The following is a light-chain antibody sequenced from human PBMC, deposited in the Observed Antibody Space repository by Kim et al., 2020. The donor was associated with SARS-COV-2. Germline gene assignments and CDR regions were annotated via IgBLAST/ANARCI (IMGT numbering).Light chain of an antibody. CDR1: SSNIGNNY. J-gene: IGLJ2*01. CDR3: ATWHTSLSAVI. CDR2: NNN. V-gene: IGLV1-51*01. Sequence: QSVLTQPPSVSAAPGQKVTISCSGSSSNIGNNYVSWYQQFPGTTPKLLIYNNNQRPSGIPDRFSGSKSGTSATLGITGLQTGDEADYYCATWHTSLSAVIFGGGTQLTVL.